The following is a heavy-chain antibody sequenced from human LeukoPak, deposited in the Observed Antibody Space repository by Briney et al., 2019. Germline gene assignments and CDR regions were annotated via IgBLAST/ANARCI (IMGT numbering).Heavy chain of an antibody. Sequence: GGSLRLSCAASGFTFSSYWMSWVRQAPGKGLEWVANIKQDGSEKYYVDSVKGRFTISRDNAKNSLYLQMNSLRAEDTAAYYCARAHYYDSSGYLLNYWGQGTLVTVSS. J-gene: IGHJ4*02. CDR3: ARAHYYDSSGYLLNY. V-gene: IGHV3-7*01. CDR1: GFTFSSYW. CDR2: IKQDGSEK. D-gene: IGHD3-22*01.